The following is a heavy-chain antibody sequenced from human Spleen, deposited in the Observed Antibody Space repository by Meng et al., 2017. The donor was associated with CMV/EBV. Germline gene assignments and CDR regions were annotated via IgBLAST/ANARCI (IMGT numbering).Heavy chain of an antibody. Sequence: SVQVSCKASGGTLSSYAISWVRQAPGQRPEWMGGIIPIFGTANYAQKFKGRVTITTDESTTTAYMELSSLRSEDTAIYYCARAPGRYCTSISCYYFDYWGQGTLVTVSS. CDR2: IIPIFGTA. J-gene: IGHJ4*02. D-gene: IGHD2-2*01. CDR1: GGTLSSYA. CDR3: ARAPGRYCTSISCYYFDY. V-gene: IGHV1-69*05.